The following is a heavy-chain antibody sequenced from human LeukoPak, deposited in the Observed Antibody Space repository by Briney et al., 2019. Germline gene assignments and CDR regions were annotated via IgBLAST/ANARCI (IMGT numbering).Heavy chain of an antibody. J-gene: IGHJ4*02. D-gene: IGHD1-1*01. CDR3: ALSTTVGSPFDY. V-gene: IGHV2-5*02. CDR1: GFSLSTSGVG. CDR2: LYWDDDK. Sequence: SGPTLVKPTQTLTLTCTFSGFSLSTSGVGVGWIRQPPGKALEWLALLYWDDDKRYSPSLKSRLTITKDTSKNQVVLTMTNMDPVDTATYYCALSTTVGSPFDYWGQGTLVTVSS.